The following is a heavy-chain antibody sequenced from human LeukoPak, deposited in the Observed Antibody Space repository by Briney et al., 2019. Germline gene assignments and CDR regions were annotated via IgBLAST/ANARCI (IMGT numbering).Heavy chain of an antibody. Sequence: GGSLRLSCAASGFTFSSHWMSWVRQAPGKGLEWVANIKQDGSEKIYVDSVKGRFTISRDNAKNSLFLQMNSLRAEDTAVYYCARDGRSGWNDHDYWGQGTLVTVSS. CDR3: ARDGRSGWNDHDY. CDR2: IKQDGSEK. CDR1: GFTFSSHW. J-gene: IGHJ4*02. V-gene: IGHV3-7*03. D-gene: IGHD6-19*01.